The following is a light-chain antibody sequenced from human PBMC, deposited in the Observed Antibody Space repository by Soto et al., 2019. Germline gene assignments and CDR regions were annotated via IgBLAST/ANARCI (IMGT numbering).Light chain of an antibody. CDR2: DNN. Sequence: QSVLTQPPSVSAAPGQTVTISCSGSSSNIGNNYVSWYQQLPGTAPKLLIYDNNKRPSGIPDRFSGSKSGTSATLDITGLQTGDEADYYCGTWDTSLSLCYVFGTGTKVTVL. J-gene: IGLJ1*01. V-gene: IGLV1-51*01. CDR1: SSNIGNNY. CDR3: GTWDTSLSLCYV.